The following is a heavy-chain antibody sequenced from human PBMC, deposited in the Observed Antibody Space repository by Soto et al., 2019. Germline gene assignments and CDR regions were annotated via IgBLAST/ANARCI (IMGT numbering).Heavy chain of an antibody. V-gene: IGHV4-30-2*01. CDR2: IYHSGST. CDR1: GGSISSGGYS. D-gene: IGHD3-22*01. CDR3: ASNYYDSGIDY. Sequence: SETLSLTCAVSGGSISSGGYSWSWIRQPPGKGLEWIGYIYHSGSTYYNPSLKSRVTISVDRSKNQFSLKLSSVTAADTAVYYCASNYYDSGIDYWGQGTLVTVSS. J-gene: IGHJ4*02.